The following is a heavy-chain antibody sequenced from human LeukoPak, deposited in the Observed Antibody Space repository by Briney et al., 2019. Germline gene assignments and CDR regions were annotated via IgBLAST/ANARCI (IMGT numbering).Heavy chain of an antibody. Sequence: PGRSLRLSCAASGFTFSSYAMHWVRQAPGKGLEWVAVISYDGSNKYYADSVGGRFTISRDNSKNTLYLQMNSLRAEDTAVYYCARESYGDYVFDYWGQGTLVTVSS. D-gene: IGHD4-17*01. V-gene: IGHV3-30*04. J-gene: IGHJ4*02. CDR2: ISYDGSNK. CDR1: GFTFSSYA. CDR3: ARESYGDYVFDY.